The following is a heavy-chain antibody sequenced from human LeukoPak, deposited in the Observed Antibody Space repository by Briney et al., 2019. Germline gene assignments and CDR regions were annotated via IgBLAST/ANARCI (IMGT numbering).Heavy chain of an antibody. CDR2: IIPILGIA. CDR1: GGTFSSYA. D-gene: IGHD1-26*01. V-gene: IGHV1-69*04. CDR3: ARSIGGPLTYFDY. J-gene: IGHJ4*02. Sequence: VASVKVSCKASGGTFSSYAISWVRQAPGQGLEWMGRIIPILGIANYAQKFQGRVTITADKSTSTAYMELSSLRSEDTAVYYCARSIGGPLTYFDYWGQGTLVTVSS.